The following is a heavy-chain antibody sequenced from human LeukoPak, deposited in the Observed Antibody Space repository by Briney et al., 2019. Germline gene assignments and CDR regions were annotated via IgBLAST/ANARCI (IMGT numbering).Heavy chain of an antibody. V-gene: IGHV4-61*05. CDR1: GGSISSSSYY. D-gene: IGHD3-22*01. Sequence: PSETLSLTCTVSGGSISSSSYYWGWIRQPPGKGLEWIGYIYYSGSTNYNPSLKSRDTISVDTSKNQFSLKLSSVTAADTAVYYCAILNYYDSSGYYLQPLDYWGQGTLVTVSS. CDR3: AILNYYDSSGYYLQPLDY. J-gene: IGHJ4*02. CDR2: IYYSGST.